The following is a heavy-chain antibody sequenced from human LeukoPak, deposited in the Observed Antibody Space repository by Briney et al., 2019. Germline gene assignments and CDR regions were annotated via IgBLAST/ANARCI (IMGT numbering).Heavy chain of an antibody. D-gene: IGHD1-26*01. CDR1: GFTFSSYE. Sequence: GGSLRLACAASGFTFSSYEMNWVRQAPGKGLEWVSYISSSGSTIYYADSVKGRFTISRDNSKNTVDLQINSLRHEDTAVYYCAKDWGQRGVGASLGHWGQGTLVIVSS. V-gene: IGHV3-48*03. CDR2: ISSSGSTI. J-gene: IGHJ4*02. CDR3: AKDWGQRGVGASLGH.